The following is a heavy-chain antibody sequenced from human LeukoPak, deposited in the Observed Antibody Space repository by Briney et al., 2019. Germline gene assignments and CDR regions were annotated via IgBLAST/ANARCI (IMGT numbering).Heavy chain of an antibody. J-gene: IGHJ4*02. V-gene: IGHV4-59*04. Sequence: PSETLSLTCTVSGGSISSYYWSWIRQPPGKGLEWIGNIYHSGITYYNHFNSSLKSRVTISIDTSKNQFSLRLTSVTAAGTAVYFCATLVSTRYYFDYWGQGTLVTVSS. CDR1: GGSISSYY. D-gene: IGHD5/OR15-5a*01. CDR2: IYHSGIT. CDR3: ATLVSTRYYFDY.